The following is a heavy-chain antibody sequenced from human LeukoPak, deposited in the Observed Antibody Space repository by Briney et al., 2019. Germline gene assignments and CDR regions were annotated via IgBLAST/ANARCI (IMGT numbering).Heavy chain of an antibody. CDR3: AKDPRDHSYGWSWRYFDY. CDR1: GFTFSSYS. J-gene: IGHJ4*02. CDR2: ISSSSSYI. Sequence: GGSLRLSCAASGFTFSSYSMNWVRQAPGKGLEWGSSISSSSSYIYYADSVKRGFTISRDNAKNSLHLQMNSLRAEYTAVYYCAKDPRDHSYGWSWRYFDYWGQGTLVTVSS. V-gene: IGHV3-21*01. D-gene: IGHD5-18*01.